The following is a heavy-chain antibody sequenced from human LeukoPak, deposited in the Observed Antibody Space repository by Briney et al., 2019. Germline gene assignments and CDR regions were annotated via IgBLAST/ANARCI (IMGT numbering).Heavy chain of an antibody. Sequence: ASVKVSCKASGYTFTSYGISWVRQAPGQGLEWMGWISAYNGNTNYAQKLQGRVTMTTDTSTSTAYMELRSLRSDDTAVYYCARAEQDHYYDSSGYYYGMDVWGQGTTVTVSS. V-gene: IGHV1-18*01. J-gene: IGHJ6*02. CDR3: ARAEQDHYYDSSGYYYGMDV. CDR2: ISAYNGNT. D-gene: IGHD3-22*01. CDR1: GYTFTSYG.